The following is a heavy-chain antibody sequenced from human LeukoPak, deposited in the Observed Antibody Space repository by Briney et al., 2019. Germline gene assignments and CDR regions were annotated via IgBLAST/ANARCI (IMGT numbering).Heavy chain of an antibody. CDR2: IIPIFRIA. CDR1: GGTFSSYA. D-gene: IGHD5-24*01. J-gene: IGHJ6*02. CDR3: ARDLTRDGYNHDIRYGMDV. V-gene: IGHV1-69*04. Sequence: SVKVSCKASGGTFSSYAISWVRQAPGQGLEWMGRIIPIFRIANYAQKFQGRATITADKSTSTAYMELSSLRSEDTAVYYCARDLTRDGYNHDIRYGMDVWGQGTTVTVSS.